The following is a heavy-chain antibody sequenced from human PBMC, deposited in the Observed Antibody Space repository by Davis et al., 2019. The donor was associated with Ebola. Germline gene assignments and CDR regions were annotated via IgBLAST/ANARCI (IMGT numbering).Heavy chain of an antibody. Sequence: PGGSLRLSCAVYGGSFSGYYWSWIRQPPGKGLEWIGEINNSGSTNYNPSLKSRVTISVDTSKNQFSLKLSSVTAVDTVVYYCARGAARYSGYDFTYYYYGMDVWGQGTTVTVSS. CDR2: INNSGST. V-gene: IGHV4-34*01. D-gene: IGHD5-12*01. CDR3: ARGAARYSGYDFTYYYYGMDV. CDR1: GGSFSGYY. J-gene: IGHJ6*02.